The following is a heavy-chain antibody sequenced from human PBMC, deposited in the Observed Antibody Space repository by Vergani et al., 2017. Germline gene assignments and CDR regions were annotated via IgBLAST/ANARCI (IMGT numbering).Heavy chain of an antibody. Sequence: EVQLLESGGGLVQPGGSLRLPCAASGFTFSSYAMRWVRQAPGKGLEWVSAISGSGGSTYYADSVKGRFTISRDNSKNTLYLQVNSLRAEDTAVYYCAKQIRRGSSPIGADCGGEGTVVTVSS. CDR3: AKQIRRGSSPIGADC. CDR2: ISGSGGST. J-gene: IGHJ4*02. D-gene: IGHD6-6*01. CDR1: GFTFSSYA. V-gene: IGHV3-23*01.